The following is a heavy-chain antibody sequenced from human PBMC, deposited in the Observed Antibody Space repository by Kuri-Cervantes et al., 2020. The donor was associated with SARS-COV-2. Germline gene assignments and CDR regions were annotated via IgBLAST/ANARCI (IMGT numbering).Heavy chain of an antibody. J-gene: IGHJ4*02. CDR2: IKQDGSEK. CDR1: GFTFSSYW. Sequence: GESLKISCAASGFTFSSYWMSWVRQAPGKGLEWVANIKQDGSEKYYVDSVKGRFTTSRDNAKNSLYLQMNSLRAEDTAVYYCAREFFGVVNGYFDYWGQGTLVTVSS. D-gene: IGHD3-3*01. CDR3: AREFFGVVNGYFDY. V-gene: IGHV3-7*01.